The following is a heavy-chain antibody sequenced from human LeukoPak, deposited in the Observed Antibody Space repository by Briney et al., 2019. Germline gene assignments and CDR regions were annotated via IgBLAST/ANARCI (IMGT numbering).Heavy chain of an antibody. D-gene: IGHD6-19*01. J-gene: IGHJ4*02. Sequence: GGSLRLSCAASGFTVSSNYMSWVRQAPGKGLEWVSVIYSGGSTYYADSVKGRFTISRDNSKNTLYLQMNSLRAEDTAVYCCARVGGYSSGPDYWGQGTLVTVSS. CDR3: ARVGGYSSGPDY. V-gene: IGHV3-53*01. CDR2: IYSGGST. CDR1: GFTVSSNY.